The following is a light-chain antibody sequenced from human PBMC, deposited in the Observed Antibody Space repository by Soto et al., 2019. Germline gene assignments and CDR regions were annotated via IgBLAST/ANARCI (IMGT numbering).Light chain of an antibody. Sequence: DIKMTQSPSTLSAPGGDRVTITCRASQSISTWLAWYQQKPGKAPKPLIYSASDLESGVPSRFSGSGFGTEFTLTISSLQPDDFATYYCQQYNSYSFGQGTKVDI. CDR3: QQYNSYS. V-gene: IGKV1-5*03. CDR2: SAS. CDR1: QSISTW. J-gene: IGKJ1*01.